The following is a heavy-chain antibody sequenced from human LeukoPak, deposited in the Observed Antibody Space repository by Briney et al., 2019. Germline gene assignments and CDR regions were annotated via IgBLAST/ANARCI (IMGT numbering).Heavy chain of an antibody. CDR2: ISRNSGSI. CDR3: AKDKYSSSLYYFDY. V-gene: IGHV3-9*03. CDR1: GFTFDDYA. Sequence: PGRSLRLSCAASGFTFDDYAMHWVRQAPGKGLEWVSGISRNSGSIGYADSVKGRFTISRDNAKNSLYLQMNSLRAEDMALYYCAKDKYSSSLYYFDYWGQGTLVTVSS. J-gene: IGHJ4*02. D-gene: IGHD6-13*01.